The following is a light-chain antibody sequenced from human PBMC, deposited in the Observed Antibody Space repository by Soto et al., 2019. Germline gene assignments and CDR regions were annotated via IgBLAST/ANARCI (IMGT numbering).Light chain of an antibody. CDR1: SINLGGYNY. Sequence: QSALTQPASVSGSPGQSITISCTGTSINLGGYNYVSWYQQHPGKAPKLMIYHVSNRPSGVSNRFSGSKSGNTASLTISGLQAEDEADYYCSSYASSSTLYVFGAGTKLTVL. CDR3: SSYASSSTLYV. J-gene: IGLJ1*01. V-gene: IGLV2-14*03. CDR2: HVS.